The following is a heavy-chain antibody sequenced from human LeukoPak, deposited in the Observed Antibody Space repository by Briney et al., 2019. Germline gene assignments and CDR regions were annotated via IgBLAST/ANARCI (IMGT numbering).Heavy chain of an antibody. Sequence: GASVKVSCKVSGYTLTELSMHWVRQAPGKGLEWMGGFDPEDGKTIYAQKLQGRVTMTTDTSTSTAYTELRSLRSDDTAVYYCARDGGRYYYDSSGSESLDYWGQGTLVTVSS. CDR1: GYTLTELS. CDR3: ARDGGRYYYDSSGSESLDY. CDR2: FDPEDGKT. J-gene: IGHJ4*02. D-gene: IGHD3-22*01. V-gene: IGHV1-24*01.